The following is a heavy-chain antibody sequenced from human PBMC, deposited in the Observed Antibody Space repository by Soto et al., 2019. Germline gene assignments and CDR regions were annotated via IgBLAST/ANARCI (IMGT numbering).Heavy chain of an antibody. CDR2: ILHDGNNK. J-gene: IGHJ4*02. Sequence: QVQLVESGGGVVQPGKSLRLSCAASEFTFSHYIMHWVRQAPGKGLEWVAMILHDGNNKYYADSVKCRFTISRDNSKNTLYRQMNSLRTEDTAMYYCARDDEDGSYCDLGYWGQGTLVTVSS. CDR1: EFTFSHYI. CDR3: ARDDEDGSYCDLGY. D-gene: IGHD3-10*01. V-gene: IGHV3-30-3*01.